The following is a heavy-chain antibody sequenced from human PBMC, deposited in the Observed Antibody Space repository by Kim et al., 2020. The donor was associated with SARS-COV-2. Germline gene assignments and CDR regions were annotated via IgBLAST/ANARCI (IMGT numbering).Heavy chain of an antibody. CDR3: ARNFDWLSPSDY. V-gene: IGHV4-59*01. D-gene: IGHD3-9*01. Sequence: THHPSPKSRVTISVDTSKTQFSLKLSSVTAADTAVYYCARNFDWLSPSDYWGQGTLVTVSS. J-gene: IGHJ4*02.